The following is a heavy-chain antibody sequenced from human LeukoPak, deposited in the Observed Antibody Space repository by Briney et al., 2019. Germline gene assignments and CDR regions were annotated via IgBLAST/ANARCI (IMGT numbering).Heavy chain of an antibody. CDR3: ARLGSYHDF. D-gene: IGHD1-26*01. V-gene: IGHV4-39*07. J-gene: IGHJ4*02. CDR1: GGSISSWSHY. CDR2: IDYSGST. Sequence: PSETLSLTCTVSGGSISSWSHYWGWIRQPPGKGLEWIGSIDYSGSTYYNPSLKSRVTISVETSKNQFSLKVTSVTAADTAAYFCARLGSYHDFWGQGALVTVSS.